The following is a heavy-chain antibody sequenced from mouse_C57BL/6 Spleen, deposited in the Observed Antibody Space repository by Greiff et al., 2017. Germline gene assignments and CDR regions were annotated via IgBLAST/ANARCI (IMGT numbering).Heavy chain of an antibody. V-gene: IGHV1-69*01. D-gene: IGHD1-1*01. CDR3: ARWNLISTTVPNFDY. CDR1: GYTFTSYW. Sequence: VQLQQPGAELVMPGASVKLSCKASGYTFTSYWMHWVKQRPGQGLEWIGEIDPSDSYTNYNQKFKGKSTLTVDKSSSTAYMQLSRLTSGGSAVYYCARWNLISTTVPNFDYWGQGTTLTVSS. J-gene: IGHJ2*01. CDR2: IDPSDSYT.